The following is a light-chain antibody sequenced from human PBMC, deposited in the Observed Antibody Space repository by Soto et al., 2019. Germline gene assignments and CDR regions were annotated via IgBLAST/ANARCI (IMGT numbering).Light chain of an antibody. V-gene: IGLV1-47*02. CDR1: RSNIGSNY. CDR2: SDS. J-gene: IGLJ2*01. Sequence: QSVLTQPPSASGTPGQRVTISCSGSRSNIGSNYVYWYQQLPATAPKLLMFSDSKRPSGVPDRFSGSKSGTSASLAISGLRSEDEGDYHCATWDDRLSGPVFGGGTKVTVL. CDR3: ATWDDRLSGPV.